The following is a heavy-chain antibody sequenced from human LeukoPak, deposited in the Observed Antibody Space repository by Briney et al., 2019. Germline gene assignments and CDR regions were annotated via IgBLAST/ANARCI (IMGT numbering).Heavy chain of an antibody. D-gene: IGHD6-6*01. V-gene: IGHV3-23*01. CDR3: AKSIAAVYYYYMDV. CDR2: ISGSGSTT. Sequence: XXXAAXXFTFXNXXMSWVRXAPGXXLEXXXAISGSGSTTNHADSVKGRFTISRDNSKNTLYLQMNSLRVEDTAVYYCAKSIAAVYYYYMDVWGKGTTVSVSS. J-gene: IGHJ6*03. CDR1: XFTFXNXX.